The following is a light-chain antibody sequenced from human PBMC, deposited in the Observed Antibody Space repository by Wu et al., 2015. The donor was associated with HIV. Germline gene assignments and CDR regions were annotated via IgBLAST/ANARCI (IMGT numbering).Light chain of an antibody. Sequence: DIVLTQSPATLSLSPGGRATLSCRASQRVSTFVAWYQHRPGQAPRLVIYGASNRATGIPARFSGSGSETDFTLTISSLEPEDFAVYYCQQRSNWPYTLVQGT. CDR2: GAS. CDR3: QQRSNWPYT. J-gene: IGKJ2*01. V-gene: IGKV3-11*01. CDR1: QRVSTF.